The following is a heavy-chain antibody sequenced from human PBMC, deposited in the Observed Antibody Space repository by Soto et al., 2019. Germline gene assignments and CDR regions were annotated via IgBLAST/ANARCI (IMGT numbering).Heavy chain of an antibody. CDR3: ARRWGEGRVDF. CDR1: GGSISSSNW. Sequence: QVQLQESGPGLVKPSGTLSLTCAVSGGSISSSNWWSWVRQPPGKGLEWIGEIYHSGNTNYNPSLKGRXPXAXXQSRNQVSLELSSVTAADTAVYYCARRWGEGRVDFWGKGTLVTVSS. V-gene: IGHV4-4*02. D-gene: IGHD3-10*01. CDR2: IYHSGNT. J-gene: IGHJ4*02.